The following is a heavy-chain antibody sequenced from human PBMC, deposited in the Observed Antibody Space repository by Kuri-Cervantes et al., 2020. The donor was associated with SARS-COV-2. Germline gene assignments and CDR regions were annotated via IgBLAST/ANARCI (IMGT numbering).Heavy chain of an antibody. V-gene: IGHV4-39*07. CDR2: IYQSGST. CDR3: ARVKAAAGRSDY. Sequence: SETLSPTCTVSGGSISSSSYDWGWIRQPPGKGLEWIGSIYQSGSTYYNPSLKCRVTISVETSKNQFSLKLSSVTAADTAVYYCARVKAAAGRSDYWGQGTLVTVSS. D-gene: IGHD6-13*01. CDR1: GGSISSSSYD. J-gene: IGHJ4*02.